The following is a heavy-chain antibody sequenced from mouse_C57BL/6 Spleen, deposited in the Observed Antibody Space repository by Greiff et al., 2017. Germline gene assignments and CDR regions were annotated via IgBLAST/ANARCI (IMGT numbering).Heavy chain of an antibody. CDR2: IRNKANNHAT. V-gene: IGHV6-6*01. J-gene: IGHJ2*01. D-gene: IGHD4-1*01. Sequence: EVKVEESGGGLVQPGGSMKLSCAASGFTFSDAWMDWVRQSPEKGLEWVAEIRNKANNHATYYAESVKGRFTISRDDSKSSVYLQMNSLRAEDTGIYYCTRQNWEGWYYFDYWGQGTTLTVSS. CDR3: TRQNWEGWYYFDY. CDR1: GFTFSDAW.